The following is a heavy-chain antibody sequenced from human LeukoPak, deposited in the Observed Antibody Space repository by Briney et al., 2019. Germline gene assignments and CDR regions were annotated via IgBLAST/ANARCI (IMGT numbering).Heavy chain of an antibody. CDR3: ARNLGVFYYGLDV. D-gene: IGHD3-3*01. Sequence: SETLSLTCTVSGGSISSYYWSWIRQPPGKGLEWIGYIYYSGSTNYNPSLKSRVTISVDTSKNQFSLKLSSVTAADTAVYYCARNLGVFYYGLDVWGQGTTVTVSS. CDR1: GGSISSYY. V-gene: IGHV4-59*01. CDR2: IYYSGST. J-gene: IGHJ6*02.